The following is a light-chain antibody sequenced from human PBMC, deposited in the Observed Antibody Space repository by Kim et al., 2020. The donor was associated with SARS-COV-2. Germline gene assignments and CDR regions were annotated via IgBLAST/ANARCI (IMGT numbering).Light chain of an antibody. CDR1: QSVSSH. Sequence: YPETTAPLSCKARQSVSSHLAWYQQKPGQAPRLLLYNASTRATGIPARFSVSGSGTEFTLTIISLQSEDSAIYYCQQYNNWPPLTFGGGTKVDIK. J-gene: IGKJ4*01. CDR3: QQYNNWPPLT. CDR2: NAS. V-gene: IGKV3-15*01.